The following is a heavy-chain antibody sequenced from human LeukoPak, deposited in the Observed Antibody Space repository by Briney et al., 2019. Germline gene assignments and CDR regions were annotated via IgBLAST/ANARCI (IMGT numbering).Heavy chain of an antibody. V-gene: IGHV3-33*01. CDR2: IWYDGSNK. D-gene: IGHD3-3*01. CDR1: GFTFSSYG. Sequence: GRSLRLSCAASGFTFSSYGMHWVRQAPGKGLEWVAVIWYDGSNKYYADSVKGRFTISRDNSKNTLYLQMNSLRAEDTAVYYCARVKSGYSLHFDYWGQGTLVTVSS. J-gene: IGHJ4*02. CDR3: ARVKSGYSLHFDY.